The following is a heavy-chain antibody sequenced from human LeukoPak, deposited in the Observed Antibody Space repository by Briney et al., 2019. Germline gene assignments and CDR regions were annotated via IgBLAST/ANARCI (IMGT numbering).Heavy chain of an antibody. D-gene: IGHD4-17*01. J-gene: IGHJ4*02. CDR2: ISGSGGST. CDR1: GFTFSSDA. CDR3: AKGMTTVYYFDY. V-gene: IGHV3-23*01. Sequence: PRGSLRLSCAASGFTFSSDAMSWVRQAPGKGLEWVSAISGSGGSTYYADSVKGRFTISRDNSKNTLYLQMNSLRAEDTAVYYCAKGMTTVYYFDYWGQGTLVTVSS.